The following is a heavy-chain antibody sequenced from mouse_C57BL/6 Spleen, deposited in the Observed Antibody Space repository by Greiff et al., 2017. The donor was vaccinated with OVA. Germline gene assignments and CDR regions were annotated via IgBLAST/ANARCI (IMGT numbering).Heavy chain of an antibody. V-gene: IGHV1-85*01. CDR2: IYPRDGST. CDR1: GYTFTSYD. CDR3: ARGGSSH. Sequence: VQVVESGPELVKPGASVKLSCKASGYTFTSYDINWVKQRPGQGLEWIGWIYPRDGSTKYNEKFKGKATLTVDTSSSTAYMELHSLTSEDSAVYFCARGGSSHWGQGTTLTVSS. J-gene: IGHJ2*01.